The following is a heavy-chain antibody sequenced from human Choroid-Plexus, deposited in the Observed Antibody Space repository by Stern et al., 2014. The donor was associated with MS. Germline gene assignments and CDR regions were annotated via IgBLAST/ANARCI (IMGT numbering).Heavy chain of an antibody. CDR3: AKDRQYLTYFFDH. CDR2: VSYDGSNK. J-gene: IGHJ5*02. CDR1: GFTLGSWA. Sequence: VQLEESGGGVVQPGRPLRLSWVASGFTLGSWAMHWVRQAPGKGLEWVAGVSYDGSNKYYADSVKGRFTISRDNSQNTLYMQMSSLRPEDTAVYYCAKDRQYLTYFFDHWGQGSLVTVSS. V-gene: IGHV3-30*18. D-gene: IGHD2/OR15-2a*01.